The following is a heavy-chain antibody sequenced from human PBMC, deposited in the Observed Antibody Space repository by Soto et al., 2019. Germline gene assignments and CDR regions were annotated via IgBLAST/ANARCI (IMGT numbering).Heavy chain of an antibody. D-gene: IGHD3-10*01. CDR2: ISYDGSNK. Sequence: GGSLRLSCAASGFTFSSYAMHWVRQAPGKGLEWVAVISYDGSNKYYADSVKGRFTISRDNSKNTLYLQMNSLRAEDTAVYYCARAIIGGGAFDIWGQGTMVTVSS. CDR1: GFTFSSYA. V-gene: IGHV3-30-3*01. CDR3: ARAIIGGGAFDI. J-gene: IGHJ3*02.